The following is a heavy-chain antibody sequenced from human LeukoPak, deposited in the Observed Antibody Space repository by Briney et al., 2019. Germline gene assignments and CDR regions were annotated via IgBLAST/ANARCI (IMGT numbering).Heavy chain of an antibody. CDR3: AVLEGGD. CDR1: GFTFSSYW. Sequence: GGSLRLPCAASGFTFSSYWMHWVRQAPGKGLEYVSAISSNGGSTYYANSVKGRFTISRDNSKNTLYLQMGSLRAEDMAVYYCAVLEGGDWGQGTLVTVSS. D-gene: IGHD3-3*02. J-gene: IGHJ4*02. CDR2: ISSNGGST. V-gene: IGHV3-64*01.